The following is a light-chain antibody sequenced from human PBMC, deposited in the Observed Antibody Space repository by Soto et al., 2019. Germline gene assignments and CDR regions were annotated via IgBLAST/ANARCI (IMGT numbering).Light chain of an antibody. J-gene: IGKJ1*01. CDR1: QRVSSY. Sequence: EIVLTQSPGTLSLSPGERATLSCRASQRVSSYLAWYQQKPCQAPRLLIYDTSKRATGIPARFSGSWSGTDFTLTISSLEPEDFAVYYCQQRSDWPRTFGQGTKVEIK. CDR3: QQRSDWPRT. V-gene: IGKV3-11*01. CDR2: DTS.